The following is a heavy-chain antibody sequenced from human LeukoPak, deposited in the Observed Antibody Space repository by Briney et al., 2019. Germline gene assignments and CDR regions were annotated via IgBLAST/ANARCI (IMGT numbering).Heavy chain of an antibody. CDR1: GGTFSSYA. V-gene: IGHV1-69*04. D-gene: IGHD3-3*01. CDR3: ARGQEVLRFLEWSTATDYGMDV. CDR2: ITPILGIA. Sequence: SVKVSCKASGGTFSSYAISWVRQAPGQGLEWMGRITPILGIANYAQKFQGRVTITADKSTSTAYMELSSLRSEDTAVYYCARGQEVLRFLEWSTATDYGMDVWGQGTTVTVSS. J-gene: IGHJ6*02.